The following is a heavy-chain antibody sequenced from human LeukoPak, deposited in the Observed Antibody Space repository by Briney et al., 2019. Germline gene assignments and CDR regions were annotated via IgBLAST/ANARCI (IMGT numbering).Heavy chain of an antibody. V-gene: IGHV1-3*01. CDR2: INAGNGNT. CDR3: ARDFPDLGGYPVDY. J-gene: IGHJ4*02. CDR1: GYTFTSYA. Sequence: ASVKVSCKASGYTFTSYAMHWVRQAPGQRLERMGWINAGNGNTKYSQKFQGRVTITRDTSASTAYMELSSLRSDDTAVYYCARDFPDLGGYPVDYWGQGTLVTVSS. D-gene: IGHD3-16*01.